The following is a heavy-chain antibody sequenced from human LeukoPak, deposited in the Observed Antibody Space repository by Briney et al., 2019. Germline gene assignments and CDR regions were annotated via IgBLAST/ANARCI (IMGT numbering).Heavy chain of an antibody. CDR3: ARDVNYYDSSGYPLP. CDR1: GGSFSGYY. D-gene: IGHD3-22*01. Sequence: ASETLSLTCAVYGGSFSGYYWSWIRQPPGKGLEWIGEINHSGSTNYSPSLKSRVTISVDTSKNQFSLKLSFVTAADTAVYYCARDVNYYDSSGYPLPWGQGTLVTVSS. J-gene: IGHJ5*02. V-gene: IGHV4-34*01. CDR2: INHSGST.